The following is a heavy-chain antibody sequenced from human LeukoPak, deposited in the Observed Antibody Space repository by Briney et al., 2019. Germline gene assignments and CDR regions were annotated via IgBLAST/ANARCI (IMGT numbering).Heavy chain of an antibody. V-gene: IGHV3-23*01. D-gene: IGHD6-13*01. CDR2: ISGSGGST. Sequence: GGSLRLSCAASGFTFSSYAMSWVRQAPGKGLEWVSAISGSGGSTYYADSVKGRFTVSRDNSKNTLYLQMNSLGAEDTAVYYCAKDLSIAAAGTIDYWGQGTLVTVSS. CDR1: GFTFSSYA. CDR3: AKDLSIAAAGTIDY. J-gene: IGHJ4*02.